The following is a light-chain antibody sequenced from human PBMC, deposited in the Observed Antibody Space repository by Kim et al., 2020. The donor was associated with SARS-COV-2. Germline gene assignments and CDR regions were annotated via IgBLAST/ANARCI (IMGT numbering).Light chain of an antibody. CDR2: ENN. V-gene: IGLV6-57*03. CDR1: SGSIASND. CDR3: QSSDNTNLV. J-gene: IGLJ2*01. Sequence: GKTIIISCPRSSGSIASNDVQWYRQRPGSAPTTLIYENNERPSGVPDRFSGSIDRSSNSASLTISGLQTEDEADYYCQSSDNTNLVFGGGTQLTVL.